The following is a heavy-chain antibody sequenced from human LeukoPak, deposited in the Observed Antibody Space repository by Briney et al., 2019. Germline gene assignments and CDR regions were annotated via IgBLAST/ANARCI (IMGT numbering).Heavy chain of an antibody. V-gene: IGHV3-53*01. CDR1: GLTVSSTS. Sequence: GGSLRLSCAASGLTVSSTSMTWVRQAPGKGLEWVSDFLSDGRIYYADSVKGRFTISKDNSQNTVNLQMDNLRAEDAAIYYCASYRRAYDIWGQGTVVTVAS. CDR2: FLSDGRI. J-gene: IGHJ3*02. D-gene: IGHD1-26*01. CDR3: ASYRRAYDI.